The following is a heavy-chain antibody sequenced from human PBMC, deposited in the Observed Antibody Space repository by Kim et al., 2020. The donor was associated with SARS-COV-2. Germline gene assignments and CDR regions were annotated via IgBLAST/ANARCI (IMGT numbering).Heavy chain of an antibody. CDR3: ARSSITMVRTLFREIGGMDV. D-gene: IGHD3-10*01. J-gene: IGHJ6*02. Sequence: GRFTISRDNAKNELYLQMNSLRAEDTAVYDCARSSITMVRTLFREIGGMDVWGQGTTVTVSS. V-gene: IGHV3-7*04.